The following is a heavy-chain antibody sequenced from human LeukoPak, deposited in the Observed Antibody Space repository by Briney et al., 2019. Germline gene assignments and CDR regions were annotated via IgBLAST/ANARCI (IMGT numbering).Heavy chain of an antibody. Sequence: SETLSLTSTVSGGSVSSGSYCWSWIRQPPGKGLEWIGYIYYSGSTNYNPSLKSRVTISADTSKNQFSLKLSSVTAADTAVYYCARDGDYWGQGTLVTVSS. J-gene: IGHJ4*02. V-gene: IGHV4-61*01. CDR3: ARDGDY. CDR2: IYYSGST. CDR1: GGSVSSGSYC.